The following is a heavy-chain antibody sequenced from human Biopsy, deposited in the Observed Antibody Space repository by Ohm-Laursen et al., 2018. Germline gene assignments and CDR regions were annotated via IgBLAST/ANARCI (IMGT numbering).Heavy chain of an antibody. D-gene: IGHD3-9*01. Sequence: SQTLSLTCSVSGASVKPSGYFWAWIRQRPGQGLEWIGYISYTERTHYNQSLTSRLAISFDTSNNRITLQLRSVSVADTAVYYCVREPETGTADYWYFDLWGRGSPVTVPS. CDR1: GASVKPSGYF. J-gene: IGHJ2*01. CDR2: ISYTERT. V-gene: IGHV4-31*03. CDR3: VREPETGTADYWYFDL.